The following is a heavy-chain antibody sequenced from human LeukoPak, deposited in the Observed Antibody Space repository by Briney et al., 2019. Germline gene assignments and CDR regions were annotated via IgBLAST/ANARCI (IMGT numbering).Heavy chain of an antibody. J-gene: IGHJ4*02. CDR3: ARGVAAAGTTLDY. CDR2: IYSGGTT. Sequence: PGGSLRLSCAASGFTVSSSYMTWVRQAPGEGLEWVSVIYSGGTTYYADSVKGRFTISRDNSKNTLYLQMNSLRDEDTAVYYCARGVAAAGTTLDYWGQGTLVTVSS. CDR1: GFTVSSSY. D-gene: IGHD6-13*01. V-gene: IGHV3-66*01.